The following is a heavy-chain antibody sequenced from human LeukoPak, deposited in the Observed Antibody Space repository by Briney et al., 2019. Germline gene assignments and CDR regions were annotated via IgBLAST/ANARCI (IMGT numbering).Heavy chain of an antibody. Sequence: SETLSLTCTVSGGSISSHYWSWIRQPPGKGLEWIGYIYYSGSTNYNPSLKSRVTISVDTSKNQFSLKLSSVTAADTAVYYCAREADSGLNWFDPWGQGTLVTVSS. D-gene: IGHD6-25*01. J-gene: IGHJ5*02. V-gene: IGHV4-59*11. CDR2: IYYSGST. CDR1: GGSISSHY. CDR3: AREADSGLNWFDP.